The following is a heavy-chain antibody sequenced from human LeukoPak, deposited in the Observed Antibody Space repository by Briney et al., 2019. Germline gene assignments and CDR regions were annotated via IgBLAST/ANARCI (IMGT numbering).Heavy chain of an antibody. CDR2: INHSGST. Sequence: SETLSLTCAVYGGSFSGHYWSWIRQPPGKGLEWIGEINHSGSTNYNPSLKSRVTISVDTSKNQFSLKLSSVTAADTAVYYCARERVGDSSGWNFDYWGQGTLVTVSS. J-gene: IGHJ4*02. CDR1: GGSFSGHY. V-gene: IGHV4-34*01. D-gene: IGHD6-19*01. CDR3: ARERVGDSSGWNFDY.